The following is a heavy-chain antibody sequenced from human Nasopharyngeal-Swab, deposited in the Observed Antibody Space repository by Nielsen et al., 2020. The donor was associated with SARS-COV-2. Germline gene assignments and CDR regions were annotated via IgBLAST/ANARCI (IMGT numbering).Heavy chain of an antibody. CDR2: INHSGST. CDR3: ARGSVVVVPAALGIRYYYYYYMDV. V-gene: IGHV4-34*01. J-gene: IGHJ6*03. Sequence: SETLSLTCAVYGGSFSGYYWSWIRQPPGKGLEWIGEINHSGSTNYNPSLKSRVTISVDTSKNQFSLKLSSVTAADTAVYYCARGSVVVVPAALGIRYYYYYYMDVWGKGTTVTVSS. D-gene: IGHD2-2*01. CDR1: GGSFSGYY.